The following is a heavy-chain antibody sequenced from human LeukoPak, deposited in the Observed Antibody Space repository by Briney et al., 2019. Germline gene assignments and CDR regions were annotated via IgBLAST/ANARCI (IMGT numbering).Heavy chain of an antibody. D-gene: IGHD3-3*01. Sequence: SETLSLTCSVSGGSIRSNNYYWGWIRQPPGKGLEWIGTNPSLKSRVTMSVDTFKNQFSLKVKSVTAADTAVYYCARLKIITIFGVISPRDANAHIDYWGQGTLVTVSS. V-gene: IGHV4-39*01. J-gene: IGHJ4*02. CDR1: GGSIRSNNYY. CDR3: ARLKIITIFGVISPRDANAHIDY.